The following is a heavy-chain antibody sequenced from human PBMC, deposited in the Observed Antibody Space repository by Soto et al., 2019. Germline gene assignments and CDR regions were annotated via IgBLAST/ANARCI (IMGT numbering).Heavy chain of an antibody. CDR3: AREKSFAGYSSSHDAFDI. J-gene: IGHJ3*02. Sequence: QVQLVQSGAEVKKPGASVKVSCKASGYTFTGYYMHWVRQAPGQGLEWMGWINPNSGGTNYAQKFQGRVTMTRDTSISTAYMELSRLRSDDTAVYYCAREKSFAGYSSSHDAFDIWGQGTMVTVSS. CDR1: GYTFTGYY. D-gene: IGHD6-13*01. V-gene: IGHV1-2*02. CDR2: INPNSGGT.